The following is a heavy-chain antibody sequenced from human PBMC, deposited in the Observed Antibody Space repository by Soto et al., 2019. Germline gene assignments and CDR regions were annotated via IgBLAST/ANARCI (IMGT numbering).Heavy chain of an antibody. CDR2: IYHSGST. CDR3: ARAADGGYFDY. D-gene: IGHD2-8*02. Sequence: SETLSLTCTVSGGSISSGDYYWSWIRQHPGKGLEWIGYIYHSGSTYYNPSLKSRVTISVDRSKNQFSLKLSSVTAADTAVYYCARAADGGYFDYWGQGTLVTVSP. V-gene: IGHV4-30-2*01. CDR1: GGSISSGDYY. J-gene: IGHJ4*02.